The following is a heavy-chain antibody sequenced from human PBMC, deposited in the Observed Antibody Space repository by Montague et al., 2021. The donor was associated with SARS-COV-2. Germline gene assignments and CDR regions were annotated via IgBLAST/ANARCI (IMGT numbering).Heavy chain of an antibody. J-gene: IGHJ2*01. CDR2: IYSSGST. CDR1: GGSVTSTTYY. Sequence: TLSLTCTVSGGSVTSTTYYWSWFRQRPGRGLEWVGFIYSSGSTAYSPSLENRLTMSIDTSKNQFSLRLTSAAAADTAVYSCAKGSGYPWGRGTRVAVSS. D-gene: IGHD6-25*01. V-gene: IGHV4-31*03. CDR3: AKGSGYP.